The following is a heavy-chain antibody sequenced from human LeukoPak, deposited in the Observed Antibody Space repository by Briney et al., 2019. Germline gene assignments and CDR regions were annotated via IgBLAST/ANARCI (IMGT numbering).Heavy chain of an antibody. V-gene: IGHV3-11*01. J-gene: IGHJ3*02. CDR3: AKVSVYEGQQLVLGAFDI. Sequence: GGSLRLSCAASGFTFSDYNMRWLRQAPGKGLEWVSSISRSSSTKYYADSVKGRFIISRDNAKNSLFLQMNSLRAEDTAVYYCAKVSVYEGQQLVLGAFDIWGQGTMVTVSS. D-gene: IGHD6-13*01. CDR2: ISRSSSTK. CDR1: GFTFSDYN.